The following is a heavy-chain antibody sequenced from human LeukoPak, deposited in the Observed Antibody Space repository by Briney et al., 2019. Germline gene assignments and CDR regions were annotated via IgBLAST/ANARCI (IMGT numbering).Heavy chain of an antibody. Sequence: ASVKVSCKASGYTFTGYYMHWVRQAPGQGLEWMGWINPNSGGTNYAQKFQGRVTMTRDTSISTAYMELSRLRSDDTAVYYCARVCGGDCYSWFDPWGQGTLVTVSS. CDR3: ARVCGGDCYSWFDP. D-gene: IGHD2-21*01. J-gene: IGHJ5*02. V-gene: IGHV1-2*02. CDR1: GYTFTGYY. CDR2: INPNSGGT.